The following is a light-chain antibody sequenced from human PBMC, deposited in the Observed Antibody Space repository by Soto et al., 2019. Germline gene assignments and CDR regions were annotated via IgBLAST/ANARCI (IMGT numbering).Light chain of an antibody. CDR3: QQLNSYLIN. V-gene: IGKV1-17*01. J-gene: IGKJ5*01. Sequence: MPMTQSPSCLSASVVDRVTITCRASQGSRNDLGWYQQQPGKAPKRLIYAASILQSGVPSRFSGSGSGTEFTLTISSLQPEDFATYYCQQLNSYLINFGQGTRLEIK. CDR1: QGSRND. CDR2: AAS.